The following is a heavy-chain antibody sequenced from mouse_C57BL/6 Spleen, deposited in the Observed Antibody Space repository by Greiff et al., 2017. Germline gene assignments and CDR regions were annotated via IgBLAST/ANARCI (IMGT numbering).Heavy chain of an antibody. V-gene: IGHV1-69*01. CDR1: GYTFTSYW. Sequence: QVQLQQPGAELVMPGASVKLSCKASGYTFTSYWMHWVKQRPGQGLEWIGEIDPSASYTNYNQKFKGKSTLTVDKSSSTAYMQLSSLTSEDSAVYYCARSRGSSGYDSMDYWGQGTSVTVSS. D-gene: IGHD3-2*02. J-gene: IGHJ4*01. CDR2: IDPSASYT. CDR3: ARSRGSSGYDSMDY.